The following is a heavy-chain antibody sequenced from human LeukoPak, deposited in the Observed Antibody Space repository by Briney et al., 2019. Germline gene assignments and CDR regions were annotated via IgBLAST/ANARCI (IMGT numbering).Heavy chain of an antibody. CDR1: GFTFSSYA. D-gene: IGHD1-7*01. CDR3: AKEPKIRGNYWVDY. CDR2: ITGSGGST. V-gene: IGHV3-23*01. J-gene: IGHJ4*02. Sequence: GASLRLSCVASGFTFSSYAMSWVRQAPGKGLEWVSGITGSGGSTYYADSLKGRFIISRDNSKSTLYLQMNSLRAEDTAIYYCAKEPKIRGNYWVDYWGQGTMVTVSS.